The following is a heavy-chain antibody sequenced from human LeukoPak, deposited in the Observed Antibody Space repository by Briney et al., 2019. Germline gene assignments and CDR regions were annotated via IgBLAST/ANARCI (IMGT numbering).Heavy chain of an antibody. CDR3: ARDDYDIPIDY. V-gene: IGHV4-38-2*02. D-gene: IGHD3-9*01. Sequence: SENLSLTCAVSGYSISSGYYWGWIRQPPGKGLEWIGSIYHSGSTYYNPSLKSRVTISVDTSKNQFSLKLSSVTAADTAVYYCARDDYDIPIDYWGQGTLVTVSS. CDR2: IYHSGST. CDR1: GYSISSGYY. J-gene: IGHJ4*02.